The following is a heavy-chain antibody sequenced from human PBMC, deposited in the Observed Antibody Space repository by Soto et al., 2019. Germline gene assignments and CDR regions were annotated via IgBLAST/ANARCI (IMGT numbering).Heavy chain of an antibody. CDR3: ARCRSPNEGWFDP. CDR2: ISWNSGSI. Sequence: EVQLVESGGGLVQPGRSLRLSSAASGFTFDDYARHWVRQAPGKGLEWVSGISWNSGSIGYADSVKGRFTISRDNAKNSLYLQMKSLGAEDTAVYYCARCRSPNEGWFDPWGQGTLVTVSS. V-gene: IGHV3-9*01. J-gene: IGHJ5*02. CDR1: GFTFDDYA.